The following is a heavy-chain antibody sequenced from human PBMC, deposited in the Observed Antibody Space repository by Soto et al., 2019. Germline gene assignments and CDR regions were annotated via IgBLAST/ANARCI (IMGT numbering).Heavy chain of an antibody. CDR3: AKDLYDFWSGYLPGYYYYGMDV. D-gene: IGHD3-3*01. Sequence: GGSLRLSCAASGFTFSNACMNWVRQAPGKGLEWVGRIKSKTDGGTTDYAAPVKGRFTISRDDSKNTLYLQMNSLRAEDTAVYYCAKDLYDFWSGYLPGYYYYGMDVWGQGTTVTVSS. CDR1: GFTFSNAC. V-gene: IGHV3-15*07. CDR2: IKSKTDGGTT. J-gene: IGHJ6*02.